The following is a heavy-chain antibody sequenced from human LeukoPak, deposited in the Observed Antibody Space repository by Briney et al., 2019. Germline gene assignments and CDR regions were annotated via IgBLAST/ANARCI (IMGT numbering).Heavy chain of an antibody. D-gene: IGHD5-24*01. Sequence: SETLSLTCTVSGGSITSYYWSWIRQPPGKGLECIGYIYYSGSTYYNPSLKSRVTISVDTSKNQFSLKLSPVTAADTAVYYCARVRRDGYNSPDYWGQGTLVPVSS. V-gene: IGHV4-59*01. CDR3: ARVRRDGYNSPDY. CDR2: IYYSGST. J-gene: IGHJ4*02. CDR1: GGSITSYY.